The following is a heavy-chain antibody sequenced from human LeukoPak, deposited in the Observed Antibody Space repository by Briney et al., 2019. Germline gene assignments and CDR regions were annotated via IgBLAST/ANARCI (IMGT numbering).Heavy chain of an antibody. D-gene: IGHD3-10*01. CDR3: ARTQVGFGELLSYMDV. Sequence: PGGSLRPSCAASGFTFSSYSMNWVRQAPGKGLEWVSSVSRSSSYIYYVDSVKGRFTISRDNAKNSLYLQMNSLRVEDTAVYYCARTQVGFGELLSYMDVWGKGTTVTISS. J-gene: IGHJ6*03. CDR1: GFTFSSYS. V-gene: IGHV3-21*06. CDR2: VSRSSSYI.